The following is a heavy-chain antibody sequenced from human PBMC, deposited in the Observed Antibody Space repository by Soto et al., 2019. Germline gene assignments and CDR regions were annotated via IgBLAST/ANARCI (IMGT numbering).Heavy chain of an antibody. D-gene: IGHD3-22*01. V-gene: IGHV3-21*01. CDR2: ISKSDYT. Sequence: GSLRLSCTVSGFAFNNYGINWVRQAPGKGLEWVSSISKSDYTYYSDSVKGRFTISRDNAKNSVSLQMNTLRVEDTAVYYCAREDSIIIPAVSDFWGQETLVTVSS. CDR3: AREDSIIIPAVSDF. J-gene: IGHJ4*02. CDR1: GFAFNNYG.